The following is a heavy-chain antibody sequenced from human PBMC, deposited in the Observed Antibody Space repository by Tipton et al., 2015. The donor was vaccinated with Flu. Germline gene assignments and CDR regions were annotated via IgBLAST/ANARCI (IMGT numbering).Heavy chain of an antibody. Sequence: TLSLTCTVSGGSISSYYWSWIRQPAGKGLEWIGRIYTSGSTSYNPSLKSRVTMSVDTSKNQFSLKLSSVTAADTAMYYCARYRGSNARGEGNDAFDIWGQGTMVSVSS. CDR3: ARYRGSNARGEGNDAFDI. CDR2: IYTSGST. J-gene: IGHJ3*02. CDR1: GGSISSYY. D-gene: IGHD1-26*01. V-gene: IGHV4-4*07.